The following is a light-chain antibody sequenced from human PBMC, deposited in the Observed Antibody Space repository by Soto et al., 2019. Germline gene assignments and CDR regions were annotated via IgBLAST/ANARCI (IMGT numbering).Light chain of an antibody. CDR2: DAS. Sequence: DIQMTQSPSTLSASVGDRVTITCRASQSISNWLAWYQQKPGQAPKLLIYDASSLESGVPSRFSGSGSGTEFTLTISSLQPDDFATYCCQHYNSYPLTFGGGTKVEIK. CDR1: QSISNW. CDR3: QHYNSYPLT. V-gene: IGKV1-5*01. J-gene: IGKJ4*01.